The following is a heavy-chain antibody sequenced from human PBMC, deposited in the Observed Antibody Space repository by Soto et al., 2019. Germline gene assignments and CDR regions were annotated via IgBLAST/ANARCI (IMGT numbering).Heavy chain of an antibody. CDR2: ISGSGGST. J-gene: IGHJ4*02. V-gene: IGHV3-23*01. Sequence: GGSLRLSCADSGFTFSSYAMSWVRQAPGKGLEWVSAISGSGGSTYYADSVKGRFTITRDNSKNTLYLQMNSLRAEDTAVYYCAKGGRIPGDDFDYWGQGTLVTVSS. D-gene: IGHD3-16*01. CDR1: GFTFSSYA. CDR3: AKGGRIPGDDFDY.